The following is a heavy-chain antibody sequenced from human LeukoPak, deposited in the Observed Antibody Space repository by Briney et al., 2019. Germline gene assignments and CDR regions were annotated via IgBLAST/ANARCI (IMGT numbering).Heavy chain of an antibody. CDR2: ITTYNGNS. Sequence: GASVKVSCKASGYTFTSYGISWVRQAPGQGLEWLGWITTYNGNSNYAQESQGRVIMTTDTATSTAYMELRSLKSDDTAVYYCARAFPMGAITAHYSYMDVWGKGTSVTVSS. D-gene: IGHD1-26*01. J-gene: IGHJ6*03. V-gene: IGHV1-18*01. CDR3: ARAFPMGAITAHYSYMDV. CDR1: GYTFTSYG.